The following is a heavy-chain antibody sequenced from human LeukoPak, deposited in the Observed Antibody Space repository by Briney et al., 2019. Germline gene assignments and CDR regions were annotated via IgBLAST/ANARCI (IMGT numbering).Heavy chain of an antibody. Sequence: SCKASGGTFSSYGMHWVRQAPGKGLEWVAVISYDGSNKYYADSVKGRFTISRDNSKNTLYLQMNSLRAEDTAVYYCAKDMHIVVVTADSSGMDVWGKGTPVTVSS. J-gene: IGHJ6*04. D-gene: IGHD2-21*02. CDR1: GGTFSSYG. V-gene: IGHV3-30*18. CDR2: ISYDGSNK. CDR3: AKDMHIVVVTADSSGMDV.